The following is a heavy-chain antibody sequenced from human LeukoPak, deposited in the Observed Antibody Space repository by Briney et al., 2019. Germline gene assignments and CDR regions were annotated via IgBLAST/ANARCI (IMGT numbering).Heavy chain of an antibody. CDR1: GGSISSYY. V-gene: IGHV4-59*12. D-gene: IGHD2-8*01. J-gene: IGHJ5*02. CDR2: IYYSGST. CDR3: ARGEWPNWFDP. Sequence: SETLSLTCTVSGGSISSYYWSWIRQPPGKGLEWIGYIYYSGSTNYNPSLKSRVTISVDTSKNQFSLKLSSVTAADTAVYYCARGEWPNWFDPWGQGTLITVSS.